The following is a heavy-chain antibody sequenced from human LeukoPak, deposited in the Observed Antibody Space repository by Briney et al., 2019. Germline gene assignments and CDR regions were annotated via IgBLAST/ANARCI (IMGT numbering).Heavy chain of an antibody. J-gene: IGHJ5*02. CDR1: GFTFSSYW. Sequence: GGSLRLSCAASGFTFSSYWMHWVRQAPGKGLVWVSRINGDGSGTTYADSVRGRFTISRDNTKNTLYLQMSSLRAEDTAVYYCTRDLDGSGNYHWFDPWGQGTLVTVSS. CDR2: INGDGSGT. V-gene: IGHV3-74*01. CDR3: TRDLDGSGNYHWFDP. D-gene: IGHD3-10*01.